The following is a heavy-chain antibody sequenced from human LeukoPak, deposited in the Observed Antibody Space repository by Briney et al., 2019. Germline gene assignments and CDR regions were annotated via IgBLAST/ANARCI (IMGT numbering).Heavy chain of an antibody. V-gene: IGHV3-48*03. Sequence: GGSLRLSCTASGFMFKEFEMNWVRQAPGRGLEWVAYISSTGSRIYYADSVEGRFTISRDDAKNSLYLQMNSLRAEDTALYYCARDRFYAGAFDIWGQGTMVTVSS. CDR3: ARDRFYAGAFDI. CDR1: GFMFKEFE. CDR2: ISSTGSRI. D-gene: IGHD2/OR15-2a*01. J-gene: IGHJ3*02.